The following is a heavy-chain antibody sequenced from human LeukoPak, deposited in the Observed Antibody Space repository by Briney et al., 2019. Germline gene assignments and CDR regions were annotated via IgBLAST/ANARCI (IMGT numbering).Heavy chain of an antibody. V-gene: IGHV3-30*02. CDR1: GFTFSSYG. CDR2: IRYDGSNK. Sequence: GGSLRLSCAASGFTFSSYGMHWVRQAPGKGLEWVAFIRYDGSNKYYADSVKGRFTISRDNSKNTLYLQMNSLRAEDTAVYYCAKQYVLLWFGEFDYWSQGTLVTVSS. CDR3: AKQYVLLWFGEFDY. J-gene: IGHJ4*02. D-gene: IGHD3-10*01.